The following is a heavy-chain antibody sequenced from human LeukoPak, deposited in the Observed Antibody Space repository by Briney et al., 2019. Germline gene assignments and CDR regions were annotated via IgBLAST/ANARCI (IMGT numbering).Heavy chain of an antibody. CDR2: FDPEDGET. CDR1: GYTLTELS. V-gene: IGHV1-24*01. D-gene: IGHD3-9*01. Sequence: ASVKASCKVSGYTLTELSMHWVRQAPGKGLEWMGGFDPEDGETIYAQKFQGRVTMTEDTSTDTAYMELSSLRSEDTAVYYCATSIRYFNSDAFDIWGQGTMVTVSS. CDR3: ATSIRYFNSDAFDI. J-gene: IGHJ3*02.